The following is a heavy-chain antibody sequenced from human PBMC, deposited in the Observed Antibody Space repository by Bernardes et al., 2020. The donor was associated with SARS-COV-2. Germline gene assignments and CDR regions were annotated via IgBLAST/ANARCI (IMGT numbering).Heavy chain of an antibody. J-gene: IGHJ6*02. CDR3: ARSAGMDV. CDR2: IKRDGSET. Sequence: GGSLRLSCAGSGFDFSDFWMTWVRQAPGKGLEWVANIKRDGSETYYVDSVKGRFTISRDNAKNLVFLQMNSRRAEDTAVFYCARSAGMDVWGQGTMVTVSS. V-gene: IGHV3-7*03. CDR1: GFDFSDFW.